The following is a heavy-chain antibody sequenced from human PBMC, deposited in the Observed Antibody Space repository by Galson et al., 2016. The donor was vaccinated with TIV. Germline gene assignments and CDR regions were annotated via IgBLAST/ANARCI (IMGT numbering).Heavy chain of an antibody. J-gene: IGHJ6*02. Sequence: SVKVSCKASGDTFSSFVISWVRQAPGQGLEWMVGIIPLFGEAHYAQKFQGRVTISADESTSTVYMELSGLRSGDTAMYYCAKCRNTAMDTYYYYYGLDVWGQGTTVTVSS. CDR1: GDTFSSFV. CDR2: IIPLFGEA. V-gene: IGHV1-69*13. D-gene: IGHD5-18*01. CDR3: AKCRNTAMDTYYYYYGLDV.